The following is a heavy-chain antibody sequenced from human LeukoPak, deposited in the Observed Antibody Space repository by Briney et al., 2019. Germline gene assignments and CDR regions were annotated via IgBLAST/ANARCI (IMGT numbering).Heavy chain of an antibody. Sequence: SVKVSCKASGGTFSSYAISWVRQAPGQGLERMGRIIPIFGTANYAQKFQGRVTITTDESTSTAYMELSSLRSEDTAVYYCAPAYVWGSYRWSPWGQGTLVTVSS. CDR2: IIPIFGTA. V-gene: IGHV1-69*05. D-gene: IGHD3-16*02. J-gene: IGHJ5*02. CDR1: GGTFSSYA. CDR3: APAYVWGSYRWSP.